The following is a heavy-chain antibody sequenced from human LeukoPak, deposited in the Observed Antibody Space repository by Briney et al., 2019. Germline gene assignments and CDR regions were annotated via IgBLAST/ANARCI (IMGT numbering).Heavy chain of an antibody. J-gene: IGHJ6*02. CDR2: MNPNSGNT. D-gene: IGHD3-10*02. CDR3: ARGPVEAVFGVSTED. Sequence: GASVKVSCKASGYTFTSYDINWMRQATGPGLEWMGWMNPNSGNTGYAQKFQGRVSMTRDTSISTAYMELSSLRSEDTAVYYCARGPVEAVFGVSTEDWGQGTTVTVSS. CDR1: GYTFTSYD. V-gene: IGHV1-8*01.